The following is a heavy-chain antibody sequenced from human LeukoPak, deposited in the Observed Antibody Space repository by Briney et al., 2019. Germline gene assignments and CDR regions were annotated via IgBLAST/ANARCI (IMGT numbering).Heavy chain of an antibody. V-gene: IGHV3-20*04. Sequence: PGGSLRLSCAASGFTFDDYGMSWVRQAPGKGLEWVSGINWNGGSTGYADSVKGRFTISRDNAKNSVYRQMNSLRAEDTALYYCASSYYYDSSGYYHYWGQGTLVTVSS. CDR3: ASSYYYDSSGYYHY. J-gene: IGHJ4*02. CDR2: INWNGGST. CDR1: GFTFDDYG. D-gene: IGHD3-22*01.